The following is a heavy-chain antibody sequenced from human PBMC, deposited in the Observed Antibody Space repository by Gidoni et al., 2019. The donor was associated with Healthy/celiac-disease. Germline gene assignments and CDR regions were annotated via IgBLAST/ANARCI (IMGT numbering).Heavy chain of an antibody. CDR3: AKEVFGSGWLDY. CDR2: ISGSGGST. V-gene: IGHV3-23*01. J-gene: IGHJ4*02. D-gene: IGHD6-19*01. CDR1: GFTFSSYA. Sequence: EVQLLESGGGMVQPGGSLRLSCAASGFTFSSYATSWVRQAPGKGLEWVSAISGSGGSTYYGDAVKGLFTISRDNSKNTLYLQMNSLRAEDTAVYYCAKEVFGSGWLDYWGQGTLVTVSS.